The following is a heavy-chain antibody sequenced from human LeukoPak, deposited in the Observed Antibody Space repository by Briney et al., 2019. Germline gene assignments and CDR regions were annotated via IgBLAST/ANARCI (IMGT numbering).Heavy chain of an antibody. V-gene: IGHV1-69*06. CDR2: IIPIFGTA. J-gene: IGHJ3*02. Sequence: ASVTVSCKASGGTFSSYAISWVRQAPGQGLEWMGGIIPIFGTANYAQKFQGRVTITADKSTSTAYMELSSLRSEDTAVYYCARESRERWDYYDSTYAFDIWGQGTMVTVSS. CDR3: ARESRERWDYYDSTYAFDI. CDR1: GGTFSSYA. D-gene: IGHD3-22*01.